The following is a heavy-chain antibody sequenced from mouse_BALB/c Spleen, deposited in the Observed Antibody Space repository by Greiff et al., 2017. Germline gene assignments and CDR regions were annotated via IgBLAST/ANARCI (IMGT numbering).Heavy chain of an antibody. V-gene: IGHV5-4*02. D-gene: IGHD1-2*01. J-gene: IGHJ3*01. CDR3: ARGGLRLSWFAY. CDR1: GFTFSDYY. Sequence: EVKLEESGGGLVKPGGSLKLSCAASGFTFSDYYMYWVRQTPEKRLEWVATISDGGSYTYYPDSVKGRFTISRDNAKNNLYLQMSSLKSEDTAMYYCARGGLRLSWFAYWGQGTLVTVSA. CDR2: ISDGGSYT.